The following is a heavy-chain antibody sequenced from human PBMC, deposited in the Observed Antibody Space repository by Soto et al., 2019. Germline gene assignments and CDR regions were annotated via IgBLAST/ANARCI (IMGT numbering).Heavy chain of an antibody. V-gene: IGHV3-23*01. J-gene: IGHJ4*02. CDR1: GFTFISYA. D-gene: IGHD1-1*01. CDR3: AKEGGFWNDDYFDY. CDR2: ISGSGGST. Sequence: GGSLRLSCAASGFTFISYAMIWVRQAPGKGLEWVSAISGSGGSTYYADSVKGRFTIPRDNSKNTLYLQMNSLRAEDTAVYYCAKEGGFWNDDYFDYWGQGTLVTVSS.